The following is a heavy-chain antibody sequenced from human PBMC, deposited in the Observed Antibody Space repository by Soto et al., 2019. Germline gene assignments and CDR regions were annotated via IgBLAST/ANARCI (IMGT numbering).Heavy chain of an antibody. Sequence: SETLSLTCTVSGGSISSYYWTWIRQPPGKGLQWIGYIYYSGNTNYNPSLDSRVTISVDTSKNQLSLKLTSVTAADTAVYYCARDKITGLFDYWGQGTLVTVSS. CDR3: ARDKITGLFDY. CDR1: GGSISSYY. V-gene: IGHV4-59*12. J-gene: IGHJ4*02. CDR2: IYYSGNT. D-gene: IGHD2-8*02.